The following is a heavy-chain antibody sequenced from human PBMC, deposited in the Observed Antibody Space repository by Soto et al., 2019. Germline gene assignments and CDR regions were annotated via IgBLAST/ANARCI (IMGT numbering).Heavy chain of an antibody. Sequence: PGESLKISCKASGYTFSSYWIAWVRQMPGKGLEWMGVVYPGDSDTRYSPSFEGHVTISADKSISTAYLLWGSLKASDTAMYYCARHDPTTLIGVVLTAGMDVLGQGTTVTVSS. CDR1: GYTFSSYW. CDR2: VYPGDSDT. CDR3: ARHDPTTLIGVVLTAGMDV. V-gene: IGHV5-51*01. J-gene: IGHJ6*02. D-gene: IGHD3-3*01.